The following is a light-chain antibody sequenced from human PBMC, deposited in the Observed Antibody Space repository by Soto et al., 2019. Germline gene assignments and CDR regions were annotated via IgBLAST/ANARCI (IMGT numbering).Light chain of an antibody. CDR3: LQHHSYPQT. V-gene: IGKV1-17*01. Sequence: DIQMTQSPSSLSASVGDGVTITCRASQGIKNDLAWYQQKPGKAPKRLIYAVSSVQSEVPSRFSGSGSGTEFTLTISSLQPEDVATYYCLQHHSYPQTFGQGTKVEIK. CDR2: AVS. J-gene: IGKJ1*01. CDR1: QGIKND.